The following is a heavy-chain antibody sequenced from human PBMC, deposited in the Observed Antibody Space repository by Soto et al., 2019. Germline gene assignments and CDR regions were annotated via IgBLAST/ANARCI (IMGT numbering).Heavy chain of an antibody. V-gene: IGHV1-18*01. J-gene: IGHJ6*02. Sequence: SVKVSCTASGYTFTSYGISWVRQAPGQGLEWMGWISAYNGNTNYAQKLQGRVTMTTDTSTSTAYMELRSLRSDDTAVYYCARGEVPPKYYYYGMDVWGQGTTVTVSS. CDR3: ARGEVPPKYYYYGMDV. CDR1: GYTFTSYG. CDR2: ISAYNGNT. D-gene: IGHD2-2*01.